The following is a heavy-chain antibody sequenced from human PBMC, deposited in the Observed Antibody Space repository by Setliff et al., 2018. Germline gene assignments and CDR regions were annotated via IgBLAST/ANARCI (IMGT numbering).Heavy chain of an antibody. CDR1: GASISTTYY. J-gene: IGHJ5*02. D-gene: IGHD3-10*01. CDR2: IYQNGIT. Sequence: SETLSLTCSVSGASISTTYYWDWIRQSPEKGLEWIGTIYQNGITYYNPSVKSRVTISVDKSKNQFSLSLRSVTAADTAVYYCATDGPVLNGDYISWGQGTLVTVSS. CDR3: ATDGPVLNGDYIS. V-gene: IGHV4-39*07.